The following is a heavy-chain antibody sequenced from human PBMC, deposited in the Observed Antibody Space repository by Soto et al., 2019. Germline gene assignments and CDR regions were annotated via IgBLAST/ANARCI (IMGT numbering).Heavy chain of an antibody. J-gene: IGHJ4*02. CDR3: GRVEYYDTSGYEIFDY. V-gene: IGHV4-59*12. CDR1: GGSISSYY. D-gene: IGHD3-22*01. Sequence: SETLSLTCTVSGGSISSYYWSWIRQPPGKGLEWIGYIYYSGSTNYNPSLKSRVTISVDTSKNQFSLKLSSVTAADTAMYYCGRVEYYDTSGYEIFDYWGQGTLVTVSS. CDR2: IYYSGST.